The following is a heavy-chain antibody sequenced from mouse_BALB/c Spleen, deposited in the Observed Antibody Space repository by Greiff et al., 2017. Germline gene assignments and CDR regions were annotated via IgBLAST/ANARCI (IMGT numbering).Heavy chain of an antibody. CDR1: GYSITSGYY. CDR3: ARGGYYGYFDV. D-gene: IGHD2-2*01. Sequence: EVQLVESGPGLVKPSQSLSLTCSVTGYSITSGYYWNWIRQFPGNKLEWMGYISYDGSNNYNPSLKNRISITRDTSKNQFFLKLNSVTTEDTATYYCARGGYYGYFDVWGAWTTVTVSS. V-gene: IGHV3-6*02. CDR2: ISYDGSN. J-gene: IGHJ1*01.